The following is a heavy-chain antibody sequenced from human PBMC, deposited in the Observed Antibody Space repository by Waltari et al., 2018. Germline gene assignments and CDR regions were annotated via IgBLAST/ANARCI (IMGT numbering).Heavy chain of an antibody. J-gene: IGHJ4*02. CDR3: ARLRYCSGGSCQRYFDY. V-gene: IGHV1-2*02. D-gene: IGHD2-15*01. CDR2: INPNSGGT. CDR1: GYTFTGYY. Sequence: QVQLVQSGAEVKKPGASAKVSCKASGYTFTGYYMHWVRQAPGQGLEWMGWINPNSGGTNYAQKFQGRVTMTRDTSISTAYMELSRLRSDDTAVYYCARLRYCSGGSCQRYFDYWGQGTLVTVSS.